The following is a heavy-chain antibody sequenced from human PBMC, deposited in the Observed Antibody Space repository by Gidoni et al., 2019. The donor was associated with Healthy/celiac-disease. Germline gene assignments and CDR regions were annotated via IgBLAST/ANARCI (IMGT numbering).Heavy chain of an antibody. J-gene: IGHJ4*02. CDR2: ISYDGINK. D-gene: IGHD4-17*01. CDR1: GFTFSSYG. Sequence: QVQLVESGGGVVQPGRSLRLSCSASGFTFSSYGMHWVRQAPGKGLEWVAVISYDGINKVYADSVKGRFTISRDNSKNTLYLQMNSLRAEDTAVYYCAKATVLPDYWGQGTLVTVSS. V-gene: IGHV3-30*18. CDR3: AKATVLPDY.